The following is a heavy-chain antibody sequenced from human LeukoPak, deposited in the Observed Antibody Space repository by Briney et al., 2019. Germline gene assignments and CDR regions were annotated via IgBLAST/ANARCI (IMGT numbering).Heavy chain of an antibody. CDR3: ARGLREGYYYYGMDV. CDR2: IIPIFGTA. CDR1: GGTFSSYA. V-gene: IGHV1-69*13. J-gene: IGHJ6*02. D-gene: IGHD5/OR15-5a*01. Sequence: ASVKVSCKASGGTFSSYAISWVRQAPGQGLEWMGGIIPIFGTANYAQKFQGRVTITADESTSTAYMELSSLRSEDTAVYYCARGLREGYYYYGMDVWGQGTTVTVSS.